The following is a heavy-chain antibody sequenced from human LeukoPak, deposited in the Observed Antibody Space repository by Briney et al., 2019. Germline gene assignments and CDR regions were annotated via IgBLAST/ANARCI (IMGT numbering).Heavy chain of an antibody. D-gene: IGHD1-26*01. Sequence: PSETLSLTCTVSGGSISTYYWSWIRQPPGKGLEWIGYIYYSGSANYNPSLKSRVTISVDTSKNQFSLKLSSVTAADTAVYYCARLVGATVNWGQGTLVTVSS. V-gene: IGHV4-59*01. CDR3: ARLVGATVN. CDR2: IYYSGSA. CDR1: GGSISTYY. J-gene: IGHJ4*02.